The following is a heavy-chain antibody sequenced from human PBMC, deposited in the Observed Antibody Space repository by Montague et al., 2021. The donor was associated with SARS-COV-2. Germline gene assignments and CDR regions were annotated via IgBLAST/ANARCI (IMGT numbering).Heavy chain of an antibody. V-gene: IGHV4-59*01. CDR3: ARVVAVGAFGY. CDR1: GGSINGYY. D-gene: IGHD1-26*01. Sequence: SETRSLTCTVSGGSINGYYWTWIRQPPGKGLEWIGYIYYTGTTSYNPSLKSRVSISQDKSKRQFSLDLTSVTAADTAMYFCARVVAVGAFGYWGQGSLVTVSS. J-gene: IGHJ4*02. CDR2: IYYTGTT.